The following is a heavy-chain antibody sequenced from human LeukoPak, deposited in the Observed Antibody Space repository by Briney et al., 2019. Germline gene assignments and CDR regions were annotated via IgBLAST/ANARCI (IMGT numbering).Heavy chain of an antibody. CDR3: VRGFDGYYGFDL. D-gene: IGHD5-24*01. V-gene: IGHV3-7*05. CDR2: VNQDGSEK. CDR1: GFALNIYW. J-gene: IGHJ3*01. Sequence: GGSLRLSCEASGFALNIYWMSWVRQAPGKGLEWVANVNQDGSEKYYVDSVKGRFTISRDNAKKSLYLQMNSLRVEDTAVYFCVRGFDGYYGFDLWGQETMVTVSS.